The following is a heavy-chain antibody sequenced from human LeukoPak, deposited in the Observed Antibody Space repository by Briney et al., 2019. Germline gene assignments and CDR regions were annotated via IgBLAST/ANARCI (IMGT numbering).Heavy chain of an antibody. CDR3: ARDRSSGYYGSSDY. D-gene: IGHD3-22*01. V-gene: IGHV3-48*02. CDR2: ISSSSSTI. Sequence: GGSLGLSCAASGFTFSSYSMNWVRQAPGKGLEWVSYISSSSSTIYYADSVKGRFSIYRDNAKNSLYLQMDSLRDEDTAVYYCARDRSSGYYGSSDYWGQGTLVTVSS. CDR1: GFTFSSYS. J-gene: IGHJ4*02.